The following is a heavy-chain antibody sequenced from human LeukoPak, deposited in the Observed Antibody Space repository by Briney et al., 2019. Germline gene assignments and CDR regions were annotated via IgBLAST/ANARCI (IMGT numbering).Heavy chain of an antibody. V-gene: IGHV3-23*01. CDR2: ISGNGGST. D-gene: IGHD4-23*01. CDR1: GFTFSSYA. CDR3: AKDLKWGNLRDY. Sequence: PGGSLRLFCAASGFTFSSYAMSWVSQAPGKGLEWVSAISGNGGSTYYADSVKGRFTISRDNSKNTLYVQMNSLRSEDTAVYYCAKDLKWGNLRDYSGQGTLVTVSS. J-gene: IGHJ4*02.